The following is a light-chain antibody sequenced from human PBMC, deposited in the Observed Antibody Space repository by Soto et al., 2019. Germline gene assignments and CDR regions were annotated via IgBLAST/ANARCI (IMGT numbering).Light chain of an antibody. CDR3: QQGYTTLWT. Sequence: DIQMTQSPSSLSASVGDTVTVTCRASQPIGTSLHWYQQKPGKAPKVLISAASRLQSGVPSRFSGSGSGTHFALTISNLQPEEFATYYCQQGYTTLWTFGQGTKVELK. J-gene: IGKJ1*01. CDR2: AAS. V-gene: IGKV1-39*01. CDR1: QPIGTS.